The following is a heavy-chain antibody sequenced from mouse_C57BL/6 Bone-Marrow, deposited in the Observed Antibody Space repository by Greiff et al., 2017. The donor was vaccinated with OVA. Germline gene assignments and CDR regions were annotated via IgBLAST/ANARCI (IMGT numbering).Heavy chain of an antibody. D-gene: IGHD2-5*01. CDR1: GYTFTSYW. V-gene: IGHV1-50*01. CDR3: ARRGTYYSNSEGY. Sequence: QVQLQQPGAELVKPGASVKLSCKASGYTFTSYWMQWVKQRPGQGLEWIGEIDPSDSYTNYNQKFKGKATLTVDTSSSTAYMQLSSLTSEDSAVYYCARRGTYYSNSEGYWGQGTTLTVSS. J-gene: IGHJ2*01. CDR2: IDPSDSYT.